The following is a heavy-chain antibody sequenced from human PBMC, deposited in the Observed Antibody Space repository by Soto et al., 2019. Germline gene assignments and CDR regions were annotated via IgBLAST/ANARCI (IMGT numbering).Heavy chain of an antibody. CDR2: IDPRDSYV. V-gene: IGHV5-10-1*01. CDR1: GYTFTTFW. CDR3: ARLFCSTTTCDSWFDP. D-gene: IGHD2-2*01. Sequence: PGESLKISCTGFGYTFTTFWISWVRQMPGKGLEWMGRIDPRDSYVNYSPSFQGHVTTSLDKSISTAYLQWGSLKASDTAMYYCARLFCSTTTCDSWFDPWGQGTLVTVS. J-gene: IGHJ5*02.